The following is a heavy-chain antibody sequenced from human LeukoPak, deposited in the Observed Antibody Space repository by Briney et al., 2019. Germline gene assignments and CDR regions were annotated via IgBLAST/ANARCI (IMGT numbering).Heavy chain of an antibody. Sequence: GRSLRLSCAASGFTFDDYAMHWVRQAPGKGLEWVSGISWNSGSIGYADSVKGRFTISRDNAKNSLYLQMNSLRAEDTALYYCAKDSGIGGSYVVPDYWGQGTLVTVSS. V-gene: IGHV3-9*01. CDR1: GFTFDDYA. CDR3: AKDSGIGGSYVVPDY. D-gene: IGHD1-26*01. J-gene: IGHJ4*02. CDR2: ISWNSGSI.